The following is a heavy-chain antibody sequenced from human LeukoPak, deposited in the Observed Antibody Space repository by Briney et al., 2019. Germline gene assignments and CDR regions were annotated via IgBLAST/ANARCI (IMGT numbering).Heavy chain of an antibody. CDR3: ARDGTGTTGYDY. D-gene: IGHD3-9*01. CDR1: GFTFSSYA. Sequence: AGGSLRLSCAASGFTFSSYAMHWVRQAPGKGLEWVAVISYEGSNKYYADSVKGRFTISRDNSKNTLYLQMNSLRAEDTAVYYCARDGTGTTGYDYWGQGTLVTVSS. V-gene: IGHV3-30*04. J-gene: IGHJ4*02. CDR2: ISYEGSNK.